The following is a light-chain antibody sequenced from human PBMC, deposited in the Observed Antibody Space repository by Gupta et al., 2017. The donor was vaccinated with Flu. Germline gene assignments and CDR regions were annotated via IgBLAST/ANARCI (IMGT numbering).Light chain of an antibody. CDR2: WTS. CDR1: QSVLYSSNNKNY. V-gene: IGKV4-1*01. CDR3: QQDFSTPLT. Sequence: DIVMTQSPDSLTVSLGERATINCKSSQSVLYSSNNKNYLAWYQQKSGQPPKLLIYWTSTRESGVPDRFSGSGSGTNFTLTISSLQAEDVAVYYCQQDFSTPLTFGGGTXVEIK. J-gene: IGKJ4*01.